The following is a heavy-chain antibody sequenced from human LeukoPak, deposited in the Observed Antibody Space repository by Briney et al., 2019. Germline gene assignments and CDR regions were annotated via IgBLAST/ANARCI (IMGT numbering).Heavy chain of an antibody. Sequence: SSETLSLTCTVSGYSISSGYYWGWIRQPPGKGLEWIGSIYHSGSTYYNPSLKSRVTISVDTSKNQFSLKLSSVTAADTAVYYCARDRDYGDSFDYWGQGTLVTVSS. CDR3: ARDRDYGDSFDY. CDR1: GYSISSGYY. D-gene: IGHD4-17*01. CDR2: IYHSGST. J-gene: IGHJ4*02. V-gene: IGHV4-38-2*02.